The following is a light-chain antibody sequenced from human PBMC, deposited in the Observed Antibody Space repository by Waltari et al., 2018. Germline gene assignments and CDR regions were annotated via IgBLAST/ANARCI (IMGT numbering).Light chain of an antibody. CDR2: GHN. J-gene: IGLJ3*02. V-gene: IGLV1-44*01. CDR1: RSNIGSNT. Sequence: QPVLTQPPSASETPGQRVAISCSGSRSNIGSNTVNWYQQLPGTAPTLLIYGHNQRPSGVPNRFSGSKSGTSASLAISGLQSEDEADYFCSAWDDSLNVWVFGGGTKLTVL. CDR3: SAWDDSLNVWV.